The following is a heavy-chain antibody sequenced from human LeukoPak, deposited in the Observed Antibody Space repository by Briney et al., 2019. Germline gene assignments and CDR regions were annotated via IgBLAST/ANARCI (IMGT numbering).Heavy chain of an antibody. J-gene: IGHJ4*02. CDR3: ARRATPAGSATFDY. CDR2: TFYSGNM. V-gene: IGHV4-39*01. D-gene: IGHD2-2*01. Sequence: SETLSLTCTVSGASISSGSYYWGWIRQPPGKGLEWIGSTFYSGNMYYDPSLTSRVTISMDTSQNHFSLRLSSVTAADTAVYYCARRATPAGSATFDYWGQGILVTVSS. CDR1: GASISSGSYY.